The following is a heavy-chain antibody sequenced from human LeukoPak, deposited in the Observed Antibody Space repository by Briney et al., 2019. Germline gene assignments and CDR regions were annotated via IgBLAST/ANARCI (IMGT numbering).Heavy chain of an antibody. CDR1: GGSISSSSYY. CDR3: ARLNWGSGSDHDY. CDR2: IYYSGST. Sequence: PSETLSLTCNVSGGSISSSSYYWGWIRQPPGKGLEWIGSIYYSGSTYYNPSLKSRVTISVDTSKNQFSLKLSSVTAADTAVYYCARLNWGSGSDHDYWGQGTLVTVSS. D-gene: IGHD1-26*01. V-gene: IGHV4-39*01. J-gene: IGHJ4*02.